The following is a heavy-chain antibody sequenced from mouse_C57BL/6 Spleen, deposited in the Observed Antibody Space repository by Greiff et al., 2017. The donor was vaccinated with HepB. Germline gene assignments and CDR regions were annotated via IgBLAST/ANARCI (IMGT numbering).Heavy chain of an antibody. Sequence: EVQLQQSGTVLARPGASVKMSCKTSGYTFTSYWMHWVKQRPGQGLEWIGAIYPGNSDTSYNQKSKGKAKLTAVTSASTAYMELSSLTNEDSAVYYCTRGGLYGNYFDYWGQGTTLTVSS. D-gene: IGHD2-1*01. CDR3: TRGGLYGNYFDY. J-gene: IGHJ2*01. V-gene: IGHV1-5*01. CDR2: IYPGNSDT. CDR1: GYTFTSYW.